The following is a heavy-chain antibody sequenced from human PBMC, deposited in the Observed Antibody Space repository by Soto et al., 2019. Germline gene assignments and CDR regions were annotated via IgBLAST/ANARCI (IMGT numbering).Heavy chain of an antibody. D-gene: IGHD2-21*01. V-gene: IGHV1-3*05. CDR3: ARGGEPIDY. Sequence: QVQLVQSGAEEKKPGASVKVSCKASGYTFTSFAMHWVRQAPGQRLEWMGWINAGNGNTKYSQKFQGRVTITGDTSASTAYRELSSLRCEDTAVYYCARGGEPIDYWGQGTLVTVSS. CDR2: INAGNGNT. J-gene: IGHJ4*02. CDR1: GYTFTSFA.